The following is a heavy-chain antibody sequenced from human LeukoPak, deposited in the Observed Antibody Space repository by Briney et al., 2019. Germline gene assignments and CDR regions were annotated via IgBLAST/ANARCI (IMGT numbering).Heavy chain of an antibody. CDR1: GYTFNKFY. Sequence: ALVRVSCKASGYTFNKFYMHWVRQGPGQGLEWMGIVNPSDGYTTYAQKFQGRVTMTRDMSTSTVYMELSSLTSDDTAVYYCAAINLGDFWSGYSLHDAFDIWGQGTMVTVSS. J-gene: IGHJ3*02. V-gene: IGHV1-46*02. D-gene: IGHD3-3*01. CDR2: VNPSDGYT. CDR3: AAINLGDFWSGYSLHDAFDI.